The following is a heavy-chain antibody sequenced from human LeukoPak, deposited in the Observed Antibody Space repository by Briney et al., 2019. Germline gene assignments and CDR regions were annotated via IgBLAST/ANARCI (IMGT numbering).Heavy chain of an antibody. CDR1: GGTFSSYA. J-gene: IGHJ4*02. CDR3: ASVRDGYNN. V-gene: IGHV1-69*04. Sequence: ASVKVSCEASGGTFSSYAISWMRQAPGQGLEWMGRIIPILGIANYAQKFQGRVTITADKSTSTAYMELSSLRSEDTAVYYCASVRDGYNNWGQGTLVTVSS. CDR2: IIPILGIA. D-gene: IGHD5-24*01.